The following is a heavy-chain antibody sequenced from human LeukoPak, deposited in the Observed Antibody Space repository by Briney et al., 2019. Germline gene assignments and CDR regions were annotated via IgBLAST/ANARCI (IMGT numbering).Heavy chain of an antibody. CDR3: AKGYGSGSYSIDY. CDR2: ISYDGSHE. J-gene: IGHJ4*02. D-gene: IGHD3-10*01. CDR1: GFTFSTYG. Sequence: GGSLRLSCAASGFTFSTYGMHWVRQAPGKGLEWVAFISYDGSHEYYADSVKGRFTISRDNSKSTLYLQMNSLRPEDTAVYSCAKGYGSGSYSIDYWGQGTLVTVSS. V-gene: IGHV3-30*18.